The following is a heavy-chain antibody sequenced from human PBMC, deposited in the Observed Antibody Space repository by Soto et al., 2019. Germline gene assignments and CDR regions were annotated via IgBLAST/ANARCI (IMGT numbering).Heavy chain of an antibody. CDR2: IYYSGTT. Sequence: SETLSLTCTVSGGSISSSSYYWGWIRQPPGKGLEWIGSIYYSGTTHYNPSLKSRVTISVDTSKNQFTLKASSVTAADTAVYYCARGKNWFDPWGQGTLVTVSS. CDR3: ARGKNWFDP. J-gene: IGHJ5*02. V-gene: IGHV4-39*06. CDR1: GGSISSSSYY.